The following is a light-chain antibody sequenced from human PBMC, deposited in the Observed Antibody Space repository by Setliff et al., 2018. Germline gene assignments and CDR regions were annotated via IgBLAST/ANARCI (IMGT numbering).Light chain of an antibody. Sequence: QSVLAQPASVSGSPGESITISCTGFSGDVDVYNYVFWYQHHPGKGPKLIIYDVANRPSGVSSRFSGSKSGRTASLTISGLQADDEADYYCSSNTNTETLLIFGGGTKVTVL. J-gene: IGLJ2*01. V-gene: IGLV2-14*03. CDR1: SGDVDVYNY. CDR3: SSNTNTETLLI. CDR2: DVA.